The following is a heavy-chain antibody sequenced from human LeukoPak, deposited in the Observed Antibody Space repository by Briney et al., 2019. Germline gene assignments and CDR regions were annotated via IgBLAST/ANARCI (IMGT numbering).Heavy chain of an antibody. CDR3: ARGIFYGGRNQYIWLDL. J-gene: IGHJ5*02. CDR1: GGPFRGFF. D-gene: IGHD4-23*01. Sequence: SETLSLTCAVYGGPFRGFFWSWIRQAPGKGLEWIGEVSHSGSSHYNPSLKSRINISLDTSKSQFSLRLTSVTAADTAVYYCARGIFYGGRNQYIWLDLWGQGTLVTVSS. V-gene: IGHV4-34*01. CDR2: VSHSGSS.